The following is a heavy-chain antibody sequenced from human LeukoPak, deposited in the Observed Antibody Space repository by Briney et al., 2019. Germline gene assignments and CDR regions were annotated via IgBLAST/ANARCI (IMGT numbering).Heavy chain of an antibody. Sequence: GGSLRLSCTASGFTFGDYAMSWVRQAPGKGVEWVGFIRSKAYGGTTEYAASVKGRFNIPRDDSKSIAYLQMNSLKTEDTAVYYCTRLTVTTRGAHPEEYYFDYWGQGTLVTVSS. J-gene: IGHJ4*02. V-gene: IGHV3-49*04. CDR3: TRLTVTTRGAHPEEYYFDY. CDR2: IRSKAYGGTT. D-gene: IGHD4-17*01. CDR1: GFTFGDYA.